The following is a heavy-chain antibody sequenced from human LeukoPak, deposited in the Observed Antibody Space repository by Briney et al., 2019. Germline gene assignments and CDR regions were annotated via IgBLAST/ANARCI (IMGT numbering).Heavy chain of an antibody. J-gene: IGHJ4*02. Sequence: GASVKVSCKASGYTFTSYAMNWVRQAPGQGLEWMGWINTNTGNPTYAQGFTGRFVFSLDTSVSTAYLQISSLKAEDTAVYYCARVLGAEYDSSGYFDYWGQGTLVTVSS. V-gene: IGHV7-4-1*02. D-gene: IGHD3-22*01. CDR3: ARVLGAEYDSSGYFDY. CDR1: GYTFTSYA. CDR2: INTNTGNP.